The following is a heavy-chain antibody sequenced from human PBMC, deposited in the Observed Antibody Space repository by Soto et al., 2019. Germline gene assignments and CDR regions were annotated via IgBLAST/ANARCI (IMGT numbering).Heavy chain of an antibody. Sequence: EVQLVESGGGLVQRGGCLRLSCAASGFTFSSYDMQWVRQATGKGLAWVSAIGTAGDPYYPGSVKGRFNISRENAKNSLYLQMNSLRAGDTAVYYCARGVAGHFDYWGQGTLVTVSS. D-gene: IGHD6-19*01. CDR2: IGTAGDP. CDR1: GFTFSSYD. V-gene: IGHV3-13*05. CDR3: ARGVAGHFDY. J-gene: IGHJ4*02.